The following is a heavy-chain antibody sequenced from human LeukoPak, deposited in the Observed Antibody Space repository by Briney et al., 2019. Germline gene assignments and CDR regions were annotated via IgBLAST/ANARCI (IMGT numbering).Heavy chain of an antibody. D-gene: IGHD6-13*01. CDR3: AKRIAAPGPYFDY. Sequence: GGSLRLSWAASGLTFSSYAMSWVRQAPGKGLEWVSAISGSGGSTYYADSVKGRFTISRDNSKNTLYLQMNSLRAEDTAVYYCAKRIAAPGPYFDYWGQGTLVTVSS. CDR2: ISGSGGST. J-gene: IGHJ4*02. V-gene: IGHV3-23*01. CDR1: GLTFSSYA.